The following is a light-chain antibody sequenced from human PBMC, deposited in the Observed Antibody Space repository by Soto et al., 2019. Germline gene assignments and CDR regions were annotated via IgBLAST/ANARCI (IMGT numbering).Light chain of an antibody. CDR3: QQRSNWPLT. V-gene: IGKV3-11*01. Sequence: EIVMTQSPATLSVSPGERATLSCRASQSVSSYLAWYQQKPGQAPRFLIYDASNRATGIPARFSGSGSGTDFTLAISSLEPEDFAVYYCQQRSNWPLTFGGGTKVDIK. J-gene: IGKJ4*01. CDR1: QSVSSY. CDR2: DAS.